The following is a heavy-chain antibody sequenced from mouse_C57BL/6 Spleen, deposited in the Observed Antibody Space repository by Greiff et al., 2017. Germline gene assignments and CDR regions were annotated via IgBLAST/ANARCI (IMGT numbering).Heavy chain of an antibody. V-gene: IGHV1-74*01. D-gene: IGHD2-5*01. CDR2: IHPSDSDT. Sequence: QVQLKQPGAELVKPGASVKVSCKASGYTFTSYWMHWVKQRPGQGLEWIGRIHPSDSDTNYNQKFKGKATLTVDKSSSTAYMQLSSLTSEDSAVYYCAIYERNSYSNYVWFAYWGQGTLVTVSA. CDR1: GYTFTSYW. J-gene: IGHJ3*01. CDR3: AIYERNSYSNYVWFAY.